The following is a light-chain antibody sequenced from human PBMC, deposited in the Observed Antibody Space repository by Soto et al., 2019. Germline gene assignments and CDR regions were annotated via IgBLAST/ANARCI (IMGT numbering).Light chain of an antibody. CDR2: DAS. J-gene: IGKJ5*01. CDR1: QDISNY. V-gene: IGKV1-33*01. CDR3: QQYDNPPPIT. Sequence: DIQMTQSPSSLSASVGDRVTITCQASQDISNYLNWYQQKPGKAPKLLIYDASNLETGVPSRFSGSGSGTDFTFTISSLQPEDIATNYCQQYDNPPPITFGQGTRLEIK.